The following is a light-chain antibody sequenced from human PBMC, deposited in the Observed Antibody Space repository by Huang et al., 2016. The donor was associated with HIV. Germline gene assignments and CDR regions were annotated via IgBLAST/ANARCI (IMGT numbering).Light chain of an antibody. Sequence: DIVMTQSPATLSVSLGERVILSCRASQNVDRNVAWYQHKPGQVHRLVIHGASTRATGVSDRFRGSGSGTEFTLTISSLQAEDFALYYCQHYNNWPPWTFGQGTKLEIK. CDR2: GAS. V-gene: IGKV3-15*01. CDR3: QHYNNWPPWT. J-gene: IGKJ1*01. CDR1: QNVDRN.